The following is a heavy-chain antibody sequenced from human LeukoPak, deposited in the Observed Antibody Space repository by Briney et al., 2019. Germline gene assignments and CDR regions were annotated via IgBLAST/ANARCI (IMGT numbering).Heavy chain of an antibody. Sequence: PGRSLRLSCAASGFTFSSYAMHWVRQAPGKGLEWVAVISYDGSNKYYADSVKGRFTISRDNSKNTLYLQMNSLRAEDTAVYYCASESGWYPQGGFDYWGQGTLVTVSS. D-gene: IGHD6-19*01. CDR3: ASESGWYPQGGFDY. CDR1: GFTFSSYA. V-gene: IGHV3-30-3*01. CDR2: ISYDGSNK. J-gene: IGHJ4*02.